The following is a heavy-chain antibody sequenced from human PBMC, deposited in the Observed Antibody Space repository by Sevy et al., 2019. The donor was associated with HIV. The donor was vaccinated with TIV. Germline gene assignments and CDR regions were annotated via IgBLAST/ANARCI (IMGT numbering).Heavy chain of an antibody. CDR3: ARSPPIVVVPGAPSWFDP. J-gene: IGHJ5*02. V-gene: IGHV4-34*01. Sequence: SETLSLTCAVHGGSFSGYYWNWIRQPPGKGLEWIGEINHSGSNNYNPSLKSRVTISVDTSKNQFSLKLSPVTAADTAVYYCARSPPIVVVPGAPSWFDPWGQGTLVTVSS. D-gene: IGHD2-2*01. CDR2: INHSGSN. CDR1: GGSFSGYY.